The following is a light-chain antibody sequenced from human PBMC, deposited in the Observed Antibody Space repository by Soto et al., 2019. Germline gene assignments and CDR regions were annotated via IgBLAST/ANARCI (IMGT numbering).Light chain of an antibody. J-gene: IGLJ3*02. CDR2: EGN. CDR3: CSYAGSSVGV. V-gene: IGLV2-23*01. CDR1: SSDVGNYNL. Sequence: QSALTQPASVSGSPGQSITISCTGTSSDVGNYNLVSWYQQHPGKAPKLMIYEGNKRPSGVSNRFSGSKSGNTASLTISGLQAEDESDYYCCSYAGSSVGVFGGGTQLTVL.